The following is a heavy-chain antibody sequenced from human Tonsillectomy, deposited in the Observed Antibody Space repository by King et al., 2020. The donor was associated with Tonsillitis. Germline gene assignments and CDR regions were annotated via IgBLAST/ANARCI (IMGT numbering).Heavy chain of an antibody. D-gene: IGHD3-22*01. J-gene: IGHJ4*02. CDR2: ISYDGSNK. V-gene: IGHV3-30*18. Sequence: VQLVESGGGVVQPGRSLRLSCAASGFTFSSYGMHWVRQAPGKGLEWVAVISYDGSNKYYADSVKGRFTISRDNSKNTLYLQMNSLRAEDTAVYYCAKGDVRYYDSSGYPSFDYWGQGTLVTVSS. CDR1: GFTFSSYG. CDR3: AKGDVRYYDSSGYPSFDY.